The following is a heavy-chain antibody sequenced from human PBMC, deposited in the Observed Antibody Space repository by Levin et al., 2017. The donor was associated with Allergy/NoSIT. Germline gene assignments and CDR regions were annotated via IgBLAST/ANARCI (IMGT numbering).Heavy chain of an antibody. D-gene: IGHD3-10*01. V-gene: IGHV1-2*02. Sequence: ASVKVSCKASGYTFTGYYMHWVRQAPGLGLEWMGWINPNSGGTNYAQKFQGRVTMTRDTSISTAYMELSRLRSDDTAVYYCARAAGSGSFYFDYWGQGTLVTVSS. J-gene: IGHJ4*02. CDR1: GYTFTGYY. CDR2: INPNSGGT. CDR3: ARAAGSGSFYFDY.